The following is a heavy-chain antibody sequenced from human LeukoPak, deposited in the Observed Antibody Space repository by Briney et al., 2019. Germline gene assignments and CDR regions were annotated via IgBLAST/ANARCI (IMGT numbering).Heavy chain of an antibody. CDR3: AGGDYYGSGSYQNFDY. D-gene: IGHD3-10*01. Sequence: PGGSLRLSCAASEFTFSSYSMNWVRQAPGKGLEWVSYISSSSSTIYYADSVKGRFTISRDNAKNSLYLQMNSLRDEETAVYYCAGGDYYGSGSYQNFDYWGQGTLVTVSS. V-gene: IGHV3-48*02. CDR2: ISSSSSTI. J-gene: IGHJ4*02. CDR1: EFTFSSYS.